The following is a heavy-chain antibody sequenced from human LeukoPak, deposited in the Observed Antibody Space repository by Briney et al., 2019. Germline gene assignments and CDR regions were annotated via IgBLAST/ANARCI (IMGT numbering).Heavy chain of an antibody. V-gene: IGHV3-48*01. Sequence: GGSLRLSCAASGFTFSSYCMTWVRQAPGKGLEWVSYISGNSSTIYYADSVKGRFTISRDNAKNSLYLQMNSLRVEDTAVYYCVRGRQWGFDYWGQGTLVTVSS. CDR1: GFTFSSYC. CDR2: ISGNSSTI. D-gene: IGHD6-19*01. J-gene: IGHJ4*02. CDR3: VRGRQWGFDY.